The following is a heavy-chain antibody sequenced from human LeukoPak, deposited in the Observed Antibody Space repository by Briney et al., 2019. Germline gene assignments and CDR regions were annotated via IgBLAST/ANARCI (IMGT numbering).Heavy chain of an antibody. Sequence: GRSLRLSCAASGFTFDDYAMHWVRQAPGKGLEWVSGISWSSGSIGYADSVKGRFTVSRDNAKNSLYLQMNSLRAEDTALYYCATGYYYDSSGYYYVRAEYFQHWGQGTLVTVSS. J-gene: IGHJ1*01. CDR1: GFTFDDYA. D-gene: IGHD3-22*01. CDR2: ISWSSGSI. CDR3: ATGYYYDSSGYYYVRAEYFQH. V-gene: IGHV3-9*01.